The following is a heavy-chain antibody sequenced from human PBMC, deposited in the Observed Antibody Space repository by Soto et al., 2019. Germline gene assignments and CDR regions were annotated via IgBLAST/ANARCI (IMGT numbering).Heavy chain of an antibody. CDR3: ARGVLRTFDY. Sequence: QVQLQESGPGLVKPSQTLSLTCTVSGGSIRSGGNSWSWIRQHSGKGLEWIGYIYYSGSTYYNPSLQRRLTISLDPSKNQFSLKLSSVTAADTAVYYCARGVLRTFDYWGQGTLVTVSS. V-gene: IGHV4-31*03. CDR2: IYYSGST. J-gene: IGHJ4*02. CDR1: GGSIRSGGNS.